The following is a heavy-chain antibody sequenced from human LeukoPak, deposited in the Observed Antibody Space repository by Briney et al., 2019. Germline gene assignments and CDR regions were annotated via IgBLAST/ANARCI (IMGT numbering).Heavy chain of an antibody. CDR2: IIPIPGIA. Sequence: GASVKVSCKASGYTFTSYDISWVRQAPGQGLEWMGRIIPIPGIANYAQKFQGRVTITADKSTSTAYMELSSLRSEDTAVYYCASGIIPTIVGAPHFDYWGQGTLVTVSS. CDR3: ASGIIPTIVGAPHFDY. J-gene: IGHJ4*02. V-gene: IGHV1-69*04. D-gene: IGHD1-26*01. CDR1: GYTFTSYD.